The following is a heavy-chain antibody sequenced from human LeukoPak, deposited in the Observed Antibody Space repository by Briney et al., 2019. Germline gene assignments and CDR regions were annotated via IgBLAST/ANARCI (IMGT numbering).Heavy chain of an antibody. Sequence: GGSLRLSCAASGFTFDDYGMSWVRQAPGKGLEWVSGINWNGGSTGYADSVKGRFTISRDNAKNSLYLQLNSLRAEDTALYYCARDPPDNWDFEYNWLHPGAQGTRVPVSS. CDR2: INWNGGST. V-gene: IGHV3-20*04. CDR3: ARDPPDNWDFEYNWLHP. CDR1: GFTFDDYG. D-gene: IGHD1-1*01. J-gene: IGHJ5*02.